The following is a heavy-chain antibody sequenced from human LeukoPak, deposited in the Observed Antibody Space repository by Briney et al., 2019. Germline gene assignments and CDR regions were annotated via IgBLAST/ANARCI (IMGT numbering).Heavy chain of an antibody. D-gene: IGHD3-3*01. CDR2: IYYSGST. CDR3: ARAESGYYGYYYYYMDV. V-gene: IGHV4-59*11. CDR1: GGSISSHY. Sequence: SETLSLTCTVSGGSISSHYWSWIRQPPGKGLEWIGYIYYSGSTNYNPSLKSRVTISVDTSKNQFSLKLSSVTAADTAVYYCARAESGYYGYYYYYMDVWGKGTTVTVS. J-gene: IGHJ6*03.